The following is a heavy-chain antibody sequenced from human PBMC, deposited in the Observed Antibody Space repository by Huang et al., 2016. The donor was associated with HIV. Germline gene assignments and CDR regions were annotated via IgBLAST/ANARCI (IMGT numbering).Heavy chain of an antibody. CDR2: ISVSGST. V-gene: IGHV4-34*02. CDR1: GGSFSGHY. D-gene: IGHD3-22*01. Sequence: QVQLQQWGAELLKPSETLSLTCAVSGGSFSGHYWTWIRQPPGRGLEVIGEISVSGSTTYNPSLKSRVTISGDTSQSQFSLKLNSVTAADTAIYYCARMFKYDSGGYWGNDAFDIWGQGTMVTVSS. J-gene: IGHJ3*02. CDR3: ARMFKYDSGGYWGNDAFDI.